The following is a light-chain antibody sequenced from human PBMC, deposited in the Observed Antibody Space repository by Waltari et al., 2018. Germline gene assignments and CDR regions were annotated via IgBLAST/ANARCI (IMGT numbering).Light chain of an antibody. CDR2: SAS. CDR3: YHHSRGWT. J-gene: IGKJ1*01. CDR1: QNIGSY. Sequence: VVLTQSPATLSLSPGENATLSCRANQNIGSYLAWYQQKPGQAPSLLIHSASSRATAIPNRFSGSGSGTEFTLTINSLEAEDVGLYHCYHHSRGWTFGQGTKVEIK. V-gene: IGKV3-11*01.